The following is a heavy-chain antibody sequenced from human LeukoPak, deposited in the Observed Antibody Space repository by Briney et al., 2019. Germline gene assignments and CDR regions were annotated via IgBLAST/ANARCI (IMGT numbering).Heavy chain of an antibody. CDR2: ISYDGSNK. CDR3: ARDIQGGFWSGYSG. Sequence: GGSLRLSCAASGLTFSSYAMHWVRQAPGKGLEWVAVISYDGSNKYYADSVKGRFTISRDNAKNSLYLQMNSLRAEDTAVYYCARDIQGGFWSGYSGWGQGTLVTASS. CDR1: GLTFSSYA. D-gene: IGHD3-3*01. J-gene: IGHJ4*02. V-gene: IGHV3-30-3*01.